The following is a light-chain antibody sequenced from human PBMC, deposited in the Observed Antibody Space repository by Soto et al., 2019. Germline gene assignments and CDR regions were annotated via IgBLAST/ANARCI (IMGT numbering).Light chain of an antibody. CDR3: QQYGSSGP. CDR1: QSVSNNY. J-gene: IGKJ1*01. CDR2: GAS. V-gene: IGKV3-20*01. Sequence: ILLTHSPVTLALSPLERATLSCRSSQSVSNNYLAWYQQKPGQAPRLLIYGASNRATGIPDRFSGSGSGTDFNLTISRLEPEDFAVYYCQQYGSSGPFAQGTXVEIK.